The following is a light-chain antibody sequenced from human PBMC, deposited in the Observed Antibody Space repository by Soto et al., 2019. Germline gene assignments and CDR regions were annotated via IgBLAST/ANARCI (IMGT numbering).Light chain of an antibody. CDR1: QSLLHSDVYTY. Sequence: EIVMYRTPLALNITPGEQASMSCRSIQSLLHSDVYTYLYWFLQKPGQAPRLLIYGASSRATGIPDRFSGSGSGTDFTLIISRLEPEDFAVYYCQQHGTSPRTFGHGTKVDIK. V-gene: IGKV2D-26*01. CDR2: GAS. J-gene: IGKJ1*01. CDR3: QQHGTSPRT.